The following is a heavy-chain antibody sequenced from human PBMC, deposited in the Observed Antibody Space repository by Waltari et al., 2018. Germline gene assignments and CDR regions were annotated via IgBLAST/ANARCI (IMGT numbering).Heavy chain of an antibody. CDR3: ARGRYSYAVYYGLDV. V-gene: IGHV4-30-2*01. CDR2: IYHTGST. J-gene: IGHJ6*02. Sequence: QLQLQVSGSGLVRPSETLSLTCGVSGGSINSGDYCWTWIRQPPGKGLEWIGYIYHTGSTYYNPSLRSQVTISVDRSKNHFALNLTSVRAADTAVYYCARGRYSYAVYYGLDVWGQGTTVTVSS. CDR1: GGSINSGDYC. D-gene: IGHD3-16*01.